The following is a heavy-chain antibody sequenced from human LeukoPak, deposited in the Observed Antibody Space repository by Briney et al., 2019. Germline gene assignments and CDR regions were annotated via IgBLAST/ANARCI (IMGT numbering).Heavy chain of an antibody. J-gene: IGHJ4*02. V-gene: IGHV3-53*01. D-gene: IGHD3-10*01. Sequence: PVGSLRLSCAASGFTVSSNYMSWARQAPGKGLEWVSVIYSGVTTYYADSVLGRFTISRDNSKNTLYLQMNSLRAEDTAVYYCARGLDSSGGGYYFDYWGQGTLVTVSS. CDR1: GFTVSSNY. CDR2: IYSGVTT. CDR3: ARGLDSSGGGYYFDY.